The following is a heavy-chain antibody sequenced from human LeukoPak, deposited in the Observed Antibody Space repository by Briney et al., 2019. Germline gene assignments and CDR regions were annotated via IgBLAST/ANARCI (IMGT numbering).Heavy chain of an antibody. CDR1: GFTFSSYW. V-gene: IGHV3-7*01. J-gene: IGHJ4*02. CDR3: ARVKVRGYSYGWDY. CDR2: IKQDGSEK. D-gene: IGHD5-18*01. Sequence: PGGSLRLSCAASGFTFSSYWMSWVRQAPGKGLEWVANIKQDGSEKLYVDSVKGRFTISRDNAKNSLYLQMNSLRAEDTAVYYCARVKVRGYSYGWDYWGQGTLVTVSS.